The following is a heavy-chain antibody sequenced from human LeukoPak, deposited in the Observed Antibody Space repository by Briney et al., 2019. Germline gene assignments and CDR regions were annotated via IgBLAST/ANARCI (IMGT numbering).Heavy chain of an antibody. CDR2: INSDGSST. J-gene: IGHJ6*02. Sequence: GGSLRLSCAASGFPFSSYWMHWVRQAPGKGLVWVSRINSDGSSTSYADSVKGRFTISRDNAKNTLYLQMNSERAEDTAVYYCAREYHSSSWTGGMDVWGQGTTVTVSS. CDR1: GFPFSSYW. D-gene: IGHD6-13*01. CDR3: AREYHSSSWTGGMDV. V-gene: IGHV3-74*01.